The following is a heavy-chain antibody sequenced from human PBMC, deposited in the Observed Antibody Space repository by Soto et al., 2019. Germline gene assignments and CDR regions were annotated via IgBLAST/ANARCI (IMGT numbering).Heavy chain of an antibody. Sequence: QVQLVQSGAEVKKPGSSVMVSCKASGGTFSSYAISWVRQAPGQGLEWMGGIIPIFGTANYAQKFQGRVTITADESTSTAYMELSSLRSEDTAVYYCARVVVAATSSSIYYYGMDVWGQGTTVTVSS. D-gene: IGHD2-15*01. CDR1: GGTFSSYA. J-gene: IGHJ6*02. CDR2: IIPIFGTA. CDR3: ARVVVAATSSSIYYYGMDV. V-gene: IGHV1-69*12.